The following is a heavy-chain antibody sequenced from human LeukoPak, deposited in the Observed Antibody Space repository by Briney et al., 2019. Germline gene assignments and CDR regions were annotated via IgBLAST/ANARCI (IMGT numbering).Heavy chain of an antibody. CDR1: GYTFTSYY. CDR2: INPNSGGT. J-gene: IGHJ3*02. CDR3: ARDNGSGWYGYAFDN. Sequence: VASVKVSCKASGYTFTSYYMHWVRQAPGQGLEWMGIINPNSGGTNYAQKFQGRVTMTRDTSISTAYMELSRLRSDDTAVYYCARDNGSGWYGYAFDNWGQGTMVTVSS. V-gene: IGHV1-2*02. D-gene: IGHD6-19*01.